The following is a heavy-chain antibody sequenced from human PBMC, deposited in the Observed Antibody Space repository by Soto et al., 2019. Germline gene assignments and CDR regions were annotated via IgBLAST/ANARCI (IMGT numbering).Heavy chain of an antibody. CDR3: ARGREWEPRCFDY. D-gene: IGHD1-26*01. J-gene: IGHJ4*02. CDR2: INHSGST. Sequence: QVQLQQWGAGLLKPSETLSLTCAVYGGSFSGYYWSWIRQPPGKGLEWIGEINHSGSTNYNPSLKSRVTISVDTSKNQFSLKLSSVTAADTAVYYGARGREWEPRCFDYWGQGTLVTVSS. CDR1: GGSFSGYY. V-gene: IGHV4-34*01.